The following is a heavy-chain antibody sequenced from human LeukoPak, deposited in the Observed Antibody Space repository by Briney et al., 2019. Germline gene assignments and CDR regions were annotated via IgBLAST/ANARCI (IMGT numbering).Heavy chain of an antibody. D-gene: IGHD3-9*01. J-gene: IGHJ4*02. Sequence: SETLSLTCTVSGGSISSGDYYWSWIRQPPGKGLEWIGYIYYSGSTYYNPSLKSRVTISVDTSKNQFSLKLSSVTAADTAVYYCARVFPLRYFDNWGQGTLVTVSS. CDR1: GGSISSGDYY. V-gene: IGHV4-30-4*01. CDR2: IYYSGST. CDR3: ARVFPLRYFDN.